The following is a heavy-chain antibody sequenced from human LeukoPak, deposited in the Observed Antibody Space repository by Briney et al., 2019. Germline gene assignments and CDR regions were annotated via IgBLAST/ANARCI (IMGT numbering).Heavy chain of an antibody. V-gene: IGHV4-34*01. CDR2: IYRGGNT. CDR1: GGSFSDNY. D-gene: IGHD3-10*01. J-gene: IGHJ6*02. Sequence: SETLSLTCAVYGGSFSDNYWDWIRQPPGKGLEWIGEIYRGGNTNYNPSLKSRATISLDTSKNQFSLKLNSVTAADTAVYYCARDYYGSDYGMDVWGQGTTVTVSS. CDR3: ARDYYGSDYGMDV.